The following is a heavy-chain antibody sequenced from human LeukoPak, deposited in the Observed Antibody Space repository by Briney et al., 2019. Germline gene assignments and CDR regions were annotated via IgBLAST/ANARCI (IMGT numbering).Heavy chain of an antibody. CDR1: GGSISSSSYY. Sequence: PSETLSLTCTVSGGSISSSSYYWGWIRQPPGKGLEWIGSIYYSGSTYYNPSLKSRVTISVDTSKNQFSLKLSSVTAADTAVYYCAKDRGQWLVWYYFDYWGQGTLVTVSS. V-gene: IGHV4-39*07. D-gene: IGHD6-19*01. CDR3: AKDRGQWLVWYYFDY. CDR2: IYYSGST. J-gene: IGHJ4*02.